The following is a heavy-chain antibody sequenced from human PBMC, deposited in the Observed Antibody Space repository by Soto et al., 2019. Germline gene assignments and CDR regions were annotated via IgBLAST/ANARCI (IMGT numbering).Heavy chain of an antibody. J-gene: IGHJ4*02. D-gene: IGHD3-9*01. CDR3: ARDSYDILPGQKRSFAF. V-gene: IGHV3-43*01. Sequence: PGGSLRLSCAASGFSFEDYTMHWVRQGPGKGPEWISLISWDGGITDYSDSVKGRFISSRDNSKNSLFLEMNSLTSEDAAMYFCARDSYDILPGQKRSFAFWGPATLLTVSS. CDR2: ISWDGGIT. CDR1: GFSFEDYT.